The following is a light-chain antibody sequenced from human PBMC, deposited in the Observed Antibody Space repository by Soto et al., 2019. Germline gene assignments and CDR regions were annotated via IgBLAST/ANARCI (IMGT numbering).Light chain of an antibody. J-gene: IGLJ2*01. V-gene: IGLV1-47*01. CDR1: SSNIGNNY. Sequence: QSVLTQPPSASGTPGQRVTISCSGSSSNIGNNYVHWYQQLPRTAPKLLIYRNDQRPSGVPDRFSGSKSGTSASLAISGLRSEDETDYYCTTWDDSLSAVVFGGGTKVTVL. CDR2: RND. CDR3: TTWDDSLSAVV.